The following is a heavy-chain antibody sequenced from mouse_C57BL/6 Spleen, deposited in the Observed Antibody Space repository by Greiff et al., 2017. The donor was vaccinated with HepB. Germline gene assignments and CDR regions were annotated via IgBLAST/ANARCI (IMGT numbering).Heavy chain of an antibody. CDR2: INPNNGGT. Sequence: DVQLQESGPELVKPGASVKIPCKASGYTFTDYNMDWVKQSHGKSLEWIGDINPNNGGTIYNQKFKGKATLTVDKSSSTAYMELRSLTSEDTAVYYCARATVVAHWYFDVWGTGTTVTVSS. J-gene: IGHJ1*03. D-gene: IGHD1-1*01. CDR3: ARATVVAHWYFDV. CDR1: GYTFTDYN. V-gene: IGHV1-18*01.